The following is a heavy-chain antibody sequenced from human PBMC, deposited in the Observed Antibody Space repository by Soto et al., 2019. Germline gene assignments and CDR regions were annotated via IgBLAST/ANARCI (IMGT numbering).Heavy chain of an antibody. Sequence: APVKLSCKASGYTFTIYDINWVSQAPGQRLEWMGWINAGNGNTKYSQKFQGRVTITRDTSASTAYMELSSLRSEDTAVYYCARDFTMIVVVPGYWGQGTLVTVSS. D-gene: IGHD3-22*01. CDR3: ARDFTMIVVVPGY. CDR2: INAGNGNT. CDR1: GYTFTIYD. V-gene: IGHV1-3*01. J-gene: IGHJ4*02.